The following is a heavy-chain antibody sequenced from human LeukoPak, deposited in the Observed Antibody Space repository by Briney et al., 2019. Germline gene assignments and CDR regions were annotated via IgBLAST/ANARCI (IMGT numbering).Heavy chain of an antibody. J-gene: IGHJ4*02. CDR3: ARDLVRCSGGSCYPQYYFDY. CDR2: INPSGGST. D-gene: IGHD2-15*01. CDR1: GYTFTSYY. Sequence: ASVNVSRKASGYTFTSYYMHWVRQAPGQGLEWMGIINPSGGSTAYAHQFQGRVTMTRDTSTSTVYMEVSSLRSEDTAVYYCARDLVRCSGGSCYPQYYFDYWGQGTLVTVSS. V-gene: IGHV1-46*01.